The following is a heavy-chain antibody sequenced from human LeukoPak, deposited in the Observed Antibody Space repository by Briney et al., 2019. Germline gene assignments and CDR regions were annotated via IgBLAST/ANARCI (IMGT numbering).Heavy chain of an antibody. CDR1: GFSLSTSGVG. D-gene: IGHD3-22*01. J-gene: IGHJ4*02. CDR2: IYWNDDK. CDR3: AHLPIKYDSGGYYRILFDY. V-gene: IGHV2-5*01. Sequence: SGPTLVKPTQTLTLTCTFSGFSLSTSGVGVGWIRQPPGKALEWLALIYWNDDKRYSPSLKSRLTITKDTSKNQVVLTMTNMDPVDTATYYCAHLPIKYDSGGYYRILFDYWGQGTLVTVSS.